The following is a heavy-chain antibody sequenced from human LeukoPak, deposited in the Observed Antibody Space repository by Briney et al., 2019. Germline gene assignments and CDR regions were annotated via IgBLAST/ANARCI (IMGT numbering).Heavy chain of an antibody. J-gene: IGHJ6*03. D-gene: IGHD2-2*02. CDR2: IYHSGST. V-gene: IGHV4-30-2*01. Sequence: PSETLSLTCTVSGGSISSGGSYWSWIRQPPGKGLEWIGYIYHSGSTYYNPSLKSRVTISVDRSKNQFSLKLSSVTAADTAVYYCARGAYCSSTSCYRSMGYYYYMDVWGKGTTVTVSS. CDR1: GGSISSGGSY. CDR3: ARGAYCSSTSCYRSMGYYYYMDV.